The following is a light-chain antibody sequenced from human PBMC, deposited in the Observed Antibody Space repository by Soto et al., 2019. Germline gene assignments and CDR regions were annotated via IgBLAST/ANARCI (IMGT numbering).Light chain of an antibody. CDR3: AACDDSLNGFYV. Sequence: QSVLTQPPSASGTPGQRVTISCSGSSSNIGSNTVNWYQQLPGTAPKLLIYSNNQRPSGVPDRFSGSKSGTSASLAISGLQSEDEADYYCAACDDSLNGFYVFGTGTKVTVL. CDR1: SSNIGSNT. J-gene: IGLJ1*01. V-gene: IGLV1-44*01. CDR2: SNN.